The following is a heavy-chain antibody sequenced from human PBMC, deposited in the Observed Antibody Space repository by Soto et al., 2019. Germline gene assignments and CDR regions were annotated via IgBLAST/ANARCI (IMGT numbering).Heavy chain of an antibody. CDR3: AVGGIVLMPPPGYFDY. V-gene: IGHV1-2*02. Sequence: GASVKVSCKASGGTFSSYAISWVRQAPGQGLEWMGWINPNSGGTNYAQKFQGRVTMTRDTSISTAYMELSRLRSDDTAVYYCAVGGIVLMPPPGYFDYWGQGTLVTVSS. J-gene: IGHJ4*02. CDR2: INPNSGGT. D-gene: IGHD2-8*01. CDR1: GGTFSSYA.